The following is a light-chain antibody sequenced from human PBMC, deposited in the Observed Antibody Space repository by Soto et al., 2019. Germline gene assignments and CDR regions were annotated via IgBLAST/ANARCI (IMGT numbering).Light chain of an antibody. J-gene: IGLJ1*01. CDR2: GVT. CDR1: SSDIGSYNY. CDR3: CSYTTTTAYV. Sequence: QSVLPQPASVSGSPGQSITISCTGTSSDIGSYNYISWYQQHPDKGPKLIIYGVTNRPSGVSNRFSGSKSGYTASLTISGLQAEDEADYYCCSYTTTTAYVFGTGTKLTVL. V-gene: IGLV2-14*03.